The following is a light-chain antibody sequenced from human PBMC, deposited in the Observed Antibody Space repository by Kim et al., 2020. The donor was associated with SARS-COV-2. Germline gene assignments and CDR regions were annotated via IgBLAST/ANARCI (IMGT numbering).Light chain of an antibody. CDR1: QSIRSW. CDR2: DAS. Sequence: DIQMTQSPSTLSASVGDRVTITCRASQSIRSWLAWYQQKPGKAPKLLIYDASKLESGVPSRFSGRGSGAEFVLTITSVQPDDIATYYCQQYDGFSSTFGQGTKVDIK. CDR3: QQYDGFSST. J-gene: IGKJ1*01. V-gene: IGKV1-5*01.